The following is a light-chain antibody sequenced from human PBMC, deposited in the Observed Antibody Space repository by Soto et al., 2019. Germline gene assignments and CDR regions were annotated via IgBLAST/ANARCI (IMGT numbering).Light chain of an antibody. CDR3: QQYNSYWT. CDR2: KAS. V-gene: IGKV1-5*03. J-gene: IGKJ1*01. CDR1: QSISSW. Sequence: DIQMTQSPSTLSASVGDRVTITCRASQSISSWLAWYQQKPGKAPKLLIYKASYLESGVPSRFGGSGSGTEFTLTISSLQPDDFATYYCQQYNSYWTFGQGTKVEIK.